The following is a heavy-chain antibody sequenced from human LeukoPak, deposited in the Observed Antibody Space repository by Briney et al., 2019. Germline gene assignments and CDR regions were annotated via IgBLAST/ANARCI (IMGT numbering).Heavy chain of an antibody. D-gene: IGHD3-22*01. J-gene: IGHJ4*02. CDR2: ISSSSTYI. CDR3: TSRGINYYDSGGFTY. Sequence: VGSLRLSCTASALTFSGYSMNWVRQAPGKGLEWVSSISSSSTYIYYADSVKGRFTISRDNGKNSLYLQMNSLRAEDTAVYYCTSRGINYYDSGGFTYWGQGTLVTVSS. CDR1: ALTFSGYS. V-gene: IGHV3-21*01.